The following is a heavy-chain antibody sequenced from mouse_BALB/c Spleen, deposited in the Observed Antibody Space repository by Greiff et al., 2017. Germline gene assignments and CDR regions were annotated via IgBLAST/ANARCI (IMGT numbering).Heavy chain of an antibody. CDR3: ARDYYGYVLAMDY. Sequence: EVQLQESGPGLVKPSQSLSLTCSVTGYSITSGYYWNWIRQFPGNKLEWMGYISYDGSNNYNPSLKNRISITRDTSKNQFFLKLNSVTTEDTATYYCARDYYGYVLAMDYWGQGTSVTVSS. D-gene: IGHD1-2*01. V-gene: IGHV3-6*02. J-gene: IGHJ4*01. CDR1: GYSITSGYY. CDR2: ISYDGSN.